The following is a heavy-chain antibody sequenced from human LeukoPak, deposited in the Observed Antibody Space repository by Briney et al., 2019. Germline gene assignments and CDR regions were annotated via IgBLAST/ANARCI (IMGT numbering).Heavy chain of an antibody. D-gene: IGHD5-12*01. J-gene: IGHJ4*02. V-gene: IGHV4-39*07. CDR2: MYHSGST. Sequence: SETLSLTCTVSGGSISSGGYYWGWIRQPPGKGLEWIGSMYHSGSTYYNPSLKSRVTISVDTSKNQFSLKLSSVTAADTAVYYCARARGYAGYGPSHFDYWGQGALVAVSS. CDR1: GGSISSGGYY. CDR3: ARARGYAGYGPSHFDY.